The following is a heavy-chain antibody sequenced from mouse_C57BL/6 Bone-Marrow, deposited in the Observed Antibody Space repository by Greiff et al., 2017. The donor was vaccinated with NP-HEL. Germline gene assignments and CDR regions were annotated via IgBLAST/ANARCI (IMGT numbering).Heavy chain of an antibody. CDR1: GYTFTSYG. Sequence: VQLQESGAELARPGASVKLSCKASGYTFTSYGISWVKQRTGQGLEWIGEIYPRSGNTYYNEKFKGKATLTADKSSSTAYMELRSLTSEDSAVYFCARSPLITTVVDRYFDVWGTGTTVTVSA. J-gene: IGHJ1*03. CDR2: IYPRSGNT. V-gene: IGHV1-81*01. CDR3: ARSPLITTVVDRYFDV. D-gene: IGHD1-1*01.